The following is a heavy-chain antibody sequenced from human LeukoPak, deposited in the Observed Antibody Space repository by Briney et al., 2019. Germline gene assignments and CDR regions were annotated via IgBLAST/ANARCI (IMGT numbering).Heavy chain of an antibody. CDR3: ARLGQPNNWNDEWFDP. V-gene: IGHV5-51*01. D-gene: IGHD1-20*01. CDR2: IYPGDSDT. CDR1: GYSFTSYW. J-gene: IGHJ5*02. Sequence: GESLKISCKGSGYSFTSYWIGWVRQMPGKGLEWMGIIYPGDSDTRYSPSFQGQVTISADKSISTAYLQWSSLKASDTAMYYCARLGQPNNWNDEWFDPWGQGTLVTVSS.